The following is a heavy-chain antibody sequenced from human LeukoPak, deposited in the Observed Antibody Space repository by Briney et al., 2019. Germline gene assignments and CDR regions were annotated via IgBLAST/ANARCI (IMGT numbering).Heavy chain of an antibody. CDR2: ISSTSNYI. V-gene: IGHV3-21*01. J-gene: IGHJ4*02. CDR3: AKASFGVVTALDY. CDR1: GFTFSTYA. D-gene: IGHD3-3*01. Sequence: GGSLRLSCAASGFTFSTYAISWVRQAPGKGLEWVSCISSTSNYIFYADSVRGRFTISRDNAKNSLYLQMDSLGAEDTAVYYCAKASFGVVTALDYWGQGTLVTVSS.